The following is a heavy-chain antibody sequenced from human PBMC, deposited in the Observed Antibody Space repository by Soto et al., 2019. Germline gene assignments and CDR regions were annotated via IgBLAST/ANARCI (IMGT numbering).Heavy chain of an antibody. J-gene: IGHJ3*02. CDR3: ARKGIVVVPAASDAFDI. V-gene: IGHV3-23*01. CDR1: GFTFSSYA. CDR2: ISGSGGST. D-gene: IGHD2-2*01. Sequence: GGSLRLSCAASGFTFSSYAMSWVRQAPGKGLEWVSAISGSGGSTYYADTVKGRFTISRDNSKNKLYLQMNSLRDEDTALYYCARKGIVVVPAASDAFDIWGQGTMVTVS.